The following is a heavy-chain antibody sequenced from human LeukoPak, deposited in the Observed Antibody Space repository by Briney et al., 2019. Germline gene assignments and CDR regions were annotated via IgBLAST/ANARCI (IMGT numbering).Heavy chain of an antibody. CDR1: GFTLSGSV. CDR3: SRLEDTSPIEVALDI. V-gene: IGHV3-73*01. CDR2: IRSERNKYAT. D-gene: IGHD2-2*01. J-gene: IGHJ3*02. Sequence: PGGSLKLSCAGSGFTLSGSVIHWVRQAAGKELEWVGRIRSERNKYATAYAASVKGRFTISRDDSKNTVYLHMDSLKTEDTALYYCSRLEDTSPIEVALDIWGQGTVVTVSS.